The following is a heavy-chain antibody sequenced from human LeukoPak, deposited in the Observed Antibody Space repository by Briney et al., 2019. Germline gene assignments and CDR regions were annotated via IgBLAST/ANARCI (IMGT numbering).Heavy chain of an antibody. J-gene: IGHJ4*02. V-gene: IGHV3-11*01. CDR1: GFTFSDYY. Sequence: GGTLRLSCGASGFTFSDYYMSWIRQTPGKGLEWLAYISTSASSIDYADSVKGRFTVSRDNGKNSLFLQMNSLRAEDTAIYYCVRVKGGWLGEKTYDYLGQGTLVTVSP. CDR2: ISTSASSI. CDR3: VRVKGGWLGEKTYDY. D-gene: IGHD5-24*01.